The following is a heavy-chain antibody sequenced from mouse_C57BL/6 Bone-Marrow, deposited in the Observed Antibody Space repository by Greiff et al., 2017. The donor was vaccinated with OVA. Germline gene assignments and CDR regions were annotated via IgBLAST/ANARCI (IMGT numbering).Heavy chain of an antibody. Sequence: EVQLVESGGGLVKPGGSLKLSCAASGFTFSDYGMHWVRQAPEKGLEWVGYISSGSSTIYYADTVKGRFTISRDNAKNTLFLQMTSLRSEDTAMYYCARDSSGYPYYFDYWGQGTTLTVSS. D-gene: IGHD3-2*02. CDR2: ISSGSSTI. CDR1: GFTFSDYG. V-gene: IGHV5-17*01. CDR3: ARDSSGYPYYFDY. J-gene: IGHJ2*01.